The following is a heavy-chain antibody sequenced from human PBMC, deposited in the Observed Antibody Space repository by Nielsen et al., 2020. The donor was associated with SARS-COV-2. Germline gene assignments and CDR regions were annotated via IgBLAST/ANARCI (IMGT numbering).Heavy chain of an antibody. CDR1: GDTFPNSD. J-gene: IGHJ4*02. V-gene: IGHV1-18*04. Sequence: ASVKVSCKASGDTFPNSDFNWVRQASGQGLEWLGWINTYNGNTNYAQKVQDRVTLTTDTSTSTAYLELGSLRSDDTAVYYCARAERYSSEDVWGQGTLVTVSS. CDR3: ARAERYSSEDV. CDR2: INTYNGNT. D-gene: IGHD6-25*01.